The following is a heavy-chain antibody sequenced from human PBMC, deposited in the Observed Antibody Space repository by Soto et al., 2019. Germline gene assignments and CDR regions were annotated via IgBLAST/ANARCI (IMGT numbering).Heavy chain of an antibody. CDR3: ARMALELVYYGMDV. CDR1: GYTFTGYY. CDR2: INPNSGGT. Sequence: LVKVSCKASGYTFTGYYMHWVRQAPGQGLEWMGWINPNSGGTNYAQKFQGWVTMTRDTSISTAYMELSRLRSDDTAVYYCARMALELVYYGMDVWGQGTTVTVSS. D-gene: IGHD1-7*01. V-gene: IGHV1-2*04. J-gene: IGHJ6*02.